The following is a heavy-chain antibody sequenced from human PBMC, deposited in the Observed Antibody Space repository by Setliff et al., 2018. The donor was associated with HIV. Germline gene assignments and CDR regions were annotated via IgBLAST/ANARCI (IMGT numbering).Heavy chain of an antibody. CDR2: ISTNTGDP. CDR1: GYTFTSYG. Sequence: ASVKVSCKASGYTFTSYGISWVRQAPGKGLEWMGRISTNTGDPMYAQGFTGRFVFSLDITVNTAYLQISSLKTEDTAVYYCARESDDGNFLGWFDPWGQGTLVTVSS. D-gene: IGHD1-26*01. CDR3: ARESDDGNFLGWFDP. J-gene: IGHJ5*02. V-gene: IGHV7-4-1*01.